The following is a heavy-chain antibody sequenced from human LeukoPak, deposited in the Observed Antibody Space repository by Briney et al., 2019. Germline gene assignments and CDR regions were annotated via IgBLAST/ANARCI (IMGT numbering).Heavy chain of an antibody. V-gene: IGHV3-9*03. CDR2: ITWNSGSV. CDR3: AKGLGVASLIVDALDM. CDR1: GFTFHDYA. Sequence: PGGSLRLSCAASGFTFHDYAMHWVRQVPGKGLEWVSGITWNSGSVLYVDSVRGRCTISRDNAKNSLYLQMNSLRPEDMAFYYCAKGLGVASLIVDALDMWGQGTMVTV. D-gene: IGHD3/OR15-3a*01. J-gene: IGHJ3*02.